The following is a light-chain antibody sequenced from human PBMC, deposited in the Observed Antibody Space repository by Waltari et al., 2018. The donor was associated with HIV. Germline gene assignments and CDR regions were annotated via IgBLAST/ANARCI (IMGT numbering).Light chain of an antibody. CDR1: QSISSNY. CDR3: QQYGSSPGT. CDR2: GAS. V-gene: IGKV3-20*01. Sequence: EIVLTQSPGTLSLSPGERATLSCRASQSISSNYLAWYQQKPGQAPRPRMYGASTRATGIPDRFSGSGSGTDFTLTISRPEPEDVAVYYCQQYGSSPGTFGGGTKIQIK. J-gene: IGKJ4*01.